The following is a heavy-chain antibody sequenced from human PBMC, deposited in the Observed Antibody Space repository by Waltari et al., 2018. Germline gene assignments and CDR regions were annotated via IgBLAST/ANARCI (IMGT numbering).Heavy chain of an antibody. Sequence: EVQLVESGGGGVQPGGSLGLSCAASGVNFRDSSMHWVRQAPGKGLEWVSLISWDGGSTYYADSVKGRFAISRDNTKKSLYLQMNSLRSEDTAFYYCVKEAAFCGYTNCFFEYWGQGTPVTVSA. CDR3: VKEAAFCGYTNCFFEY. CDR2: ISWDGGST. J-gene: IGHJ4*02. CDR1: GVNFRDSS. V-gene: IGHV3-43*01. D-gene: IGHD2-21*01.